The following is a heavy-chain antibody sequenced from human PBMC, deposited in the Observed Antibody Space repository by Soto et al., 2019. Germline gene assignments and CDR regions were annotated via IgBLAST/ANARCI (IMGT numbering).Heavy chain of an antibody. J-gene: IGHJ5*02. CDR1: GDSVSSDSSA. V-gene: IGHV6-1*01. D-gene: IGHD6-19*01. CDR2: TYYKSKWYY. Sequence: SQTRSLTFGISGDSVSSDSSAWNWIRQSPSRGLEWLGRTYYKSKWYYNYAVSVKSRIAIKSDTSKNQFSLQLNSVTPEDTAVYFCARGDQWLLSWGKGTLVTVYS. CDR3: ARGDQWLLS.